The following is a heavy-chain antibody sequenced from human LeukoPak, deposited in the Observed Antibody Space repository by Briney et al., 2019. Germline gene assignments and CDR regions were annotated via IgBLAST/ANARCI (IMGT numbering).Heavy chain of an antibody. V-gene: IGHV4-31*03. CDR3: ARLRTAASGAPIY. J-gene: IGHJ4*02. Sequence: PSQTLSLTCTVSGGSISSGGYYWSWIRQHPGKGLEWIGYIYYSGSTYYNPSLKSRVTTSVDTSKNQFSLQLRSVIAADTAVYYCARLRTAASGAPIYWGQGTPVTVSS. D-gene: IGHD6-13*01. CDR1: GGSISSGGYY. CDR2: IYYSGST.